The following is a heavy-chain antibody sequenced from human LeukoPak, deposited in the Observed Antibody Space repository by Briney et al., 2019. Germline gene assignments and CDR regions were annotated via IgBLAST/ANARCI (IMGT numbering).Heavy chain of an antibody. Sequence: SETLSLTCTVPGGSFNLYSWTWIRQPPGKGLEWIAEIGHGGSINFNPSLKRRVTVSLDTSKNQFSLSLSSVTAADTAVYYCASRETFSFYYMDVWGNGTTVTVSS. CDR1: GGSFNLYS. CDR3: ASRETFSFYYMDV. CDR2: IGHGGSI. D-gene: IGHD1-26*01. J-gene: IGHJ6*03. V-gene: IGHV4-34*01.